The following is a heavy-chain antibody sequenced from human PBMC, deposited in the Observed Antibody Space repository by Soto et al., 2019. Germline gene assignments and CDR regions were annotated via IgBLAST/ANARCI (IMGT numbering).Heavy chain of an antibody. J-gene: IGHJ4*02. CDR2: IYHSGIA. D-gene: IGHD3-22*01. CDR1: GGSISSGGHY. CDR3: ARRYYYDRSGYYYFDH. V-gene: IGHV4-31*03. Sequence: XQTLSGTGTVSGGSISSGGHYWNWIRQHPGKVLEWIGYIYHSGIAYYNPSLKSRVTISVDTSKNQFSLKLSSVTAADTAVYYCARRYYYDRSGYYYFDHWGQGTLVTVSP.